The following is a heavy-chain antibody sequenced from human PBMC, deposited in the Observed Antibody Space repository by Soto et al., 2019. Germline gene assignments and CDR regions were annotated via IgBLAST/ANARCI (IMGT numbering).Heavy chain of an antibody. D-gene: IGHD7-27*01. J-gene: IGHJ5*02. V-gene: IGHV1-18*01. CDR3: ARDEPRLTEDWFDP. Sequence: ASGKVSCKASGYTFTSYGISWVRQAPGQGLEWMGWISAYNGNTNYAQKLQGRVTMTTDTSTSTAYMELRSLRSDDTAVYYCARDEPRLTEDWFDPWGQGTLVTVSS. CDR1: GYTFTSYG. CDR2: ISAYNGNT.